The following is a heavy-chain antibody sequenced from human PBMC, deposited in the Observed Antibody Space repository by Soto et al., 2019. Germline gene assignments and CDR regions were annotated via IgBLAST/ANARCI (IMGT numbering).Heavy chain of an antibody. CDR2: FYYSGST. J-gene: IGHJ5*02. CDR3: ARRVSP. CDR1: GGSISTGGYY. V-gene: IGHV4-31*03. Sequence: SETLSLTCTVSGGSISTGGYYWNWIRQHPGKGLEWIGYFYYSGSTYYNPSLKSRVTISVNTSKNQFSLKLSSVTAADTALYYCARRVSPSGQGTLVT.